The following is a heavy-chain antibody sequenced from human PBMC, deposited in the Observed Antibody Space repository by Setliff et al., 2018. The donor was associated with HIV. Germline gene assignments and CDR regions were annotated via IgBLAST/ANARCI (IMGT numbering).Heavy chain of an antibody. CDR2: IEGDGTTT. CDR3: VRVVVIMGTGPHLDY. V-gene: IGHV3-74*01. J-gene: IGHJ4*02. CDR1: GFTFSDHW. D-gene: IGHD3-22*01. Sequence: GGSLRLSCAASGFTFSDHWMHWVCQTPGRGLEWVSYIEGDGTTTNYADFVRGRFTISRDNAKNTLFLQMNSLRADDTAVYYCVRVVVIMGTGPHLDYWGQGALVTVSS.